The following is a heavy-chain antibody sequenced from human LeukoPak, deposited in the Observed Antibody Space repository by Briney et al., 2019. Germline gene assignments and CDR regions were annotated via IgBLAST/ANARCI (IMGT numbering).Heavy chain of an antibody. CDR3: ARDPGGYDYGDYRGGLDY. J-gene: IGHJ4*02. D-gene: IGHD4-17*01. V-gene: IGHV3-53*05. CDR2: IYSGGST. CDR1: GFTVSSNY. Sequence: PGGSLRLSCAASGFTVSSNYMSWVRQAPGKGLEWVSVIYSGGSTYHADSVKGRFTISRDNSENTLYLQMNSLRAEDTAVYYCARDPGGYDYGDYRGGLDYWGQGTLVTVSS.